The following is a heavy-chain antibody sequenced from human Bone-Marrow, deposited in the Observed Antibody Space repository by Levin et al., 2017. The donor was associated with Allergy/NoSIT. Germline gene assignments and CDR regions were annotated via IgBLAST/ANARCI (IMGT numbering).Heavy chain of an antibody. Sequence: SETLSLTCTVSGGSITTDGYYWSWIRQHPGTGLEWIGYINFRGRTYYKPSLQSRLTMSVDTSENQFSLKLTSVTAADTAVYYCARDYDILTGTRYYGMDVWGQGTTVTVSS. D-gene: IGHD3-9*01. CDR1: GGSITTDGYY. CDR3: ARDYDILTGTRYYGMDV. J-gene: IGHJ6*02. V-gene: IGHV4-31*03. CDR2: INFRGRT.